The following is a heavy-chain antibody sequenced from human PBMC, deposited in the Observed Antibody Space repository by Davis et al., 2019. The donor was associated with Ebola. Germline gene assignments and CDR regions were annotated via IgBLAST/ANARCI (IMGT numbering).Heavy chain of an antibody. Sequence: GGSLRLSCAASGFTFSSYEMNWVRQAPGKGLEWVSYISSSGSTIYYADSVKGRFTISRDNAKNTLYLQMNSLRAEDTAVYYCARGHMQLWYYYYYGMDVWGQGTTVTVSS. CDR3: ARGHMQLWYYYYYGMDV. CDR1: GFTFSSYE. CDR2: ISSSGSTI. J-gene: IGHJ6*02. D-gene: IGHD5-18*01. V-gene: IGHV3-48*03.